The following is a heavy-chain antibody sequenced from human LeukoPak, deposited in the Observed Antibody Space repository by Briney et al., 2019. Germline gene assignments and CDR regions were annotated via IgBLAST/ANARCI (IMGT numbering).Heavy chain of an antibody. D-gene: IGHD2-2*01. CDR2: STHRGST. CDR3: ARGRTGAAALDF. V-gene: IGHV4-34*01. CDR1: GFTFSSYA. J-gene: IGHJ4*02. Sequence: GSLRLSCAASGFTFSSYAMSWVRQTPGKGLEWIGESTHRGSTNYNPSLKSRVTISVDTSKSQFSLKLTSVSAADTAVYHCARGRTGAAALDFWGPGTLVTVSS.